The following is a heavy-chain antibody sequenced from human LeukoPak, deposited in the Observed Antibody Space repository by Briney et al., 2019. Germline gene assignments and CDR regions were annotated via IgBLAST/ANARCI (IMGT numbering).Heavy chain of an antibody. Sequence: GGSLRLSCVASGFSLSPYWVHWVRQAPGKGLVWVSRINIEGSTTTYADSVKGRFTISRDNAKKTVSLQMNSLRAEDTAVYYCVSDHTGHDDYGGQGTLVTVSS. CDR1: GFSLSPYW. J-gene: IGHJ4*02. CDR2: INIEGSTT. V-gene: IGHV3-74*03. CDR3: VSDHTGHDDY. D-gene: IGHD1-1*01.